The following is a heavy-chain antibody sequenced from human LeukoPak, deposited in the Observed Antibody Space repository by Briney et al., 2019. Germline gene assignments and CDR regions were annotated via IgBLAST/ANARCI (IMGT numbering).Heavy chain of an antibody. D-gene: IGHD3-22*01. V-gene: IGHV3-23*01. CDR3: AKDLYYDSSGLDY. Sequence: GSLRLSCAASGLTFSNYAMSWVRQAPGKGLEWVSTISGSGGSTYYADSVKGRFTISRDNSKNTLYLEMNSLRAEDTAVYYCAKDLYYDSSGLDYWAQGTLVTVSS. CDR1: GLTFSNYA. CDR2: ISGSGGST. J-gene: IGHJ4*02.